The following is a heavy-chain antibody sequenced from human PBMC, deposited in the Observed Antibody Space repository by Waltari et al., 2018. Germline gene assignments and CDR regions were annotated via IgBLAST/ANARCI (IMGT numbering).Heavy chain of an antibody. Sequence: QVQLQQWGAGLLKPSETLSLTCAVYGGSFSGYYWSWIRQPPGKGLEWIGEINHSGVTNYNPSLKSRVTISVDTSKNQFSLKLSSVTAADTAVYYCARGGRIAAAGMNYWGQGTLVTVSS. J-gene: IGHJ4*02. CDR2: INHSGVT. V-gene: IGHV4-34*01. D-gene: IGHD6-13*01. CDR3: ARGGRIAAAGMNY. CDR1: GGSFSGYY.